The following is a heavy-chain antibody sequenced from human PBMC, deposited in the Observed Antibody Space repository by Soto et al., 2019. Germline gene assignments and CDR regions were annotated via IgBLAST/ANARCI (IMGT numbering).Heavy chain of an antibody. CDR3: ARGGRGSYDY. V-gene: IGHV3-53*04. CDR2: MYIDGST. J-gene: IGHJ4*02. D-gene: IGHD1-26*01. Sequence: EVQLVESGGGLVQPGGSLRLSCAASGFTVSGNYMSWVRQAPGKELEWVAVMYIDGSTYYAESVKGRFTISRHNSKNTLYLPMNSLRGDDTALSYCARGGRGSYDYWGQGTLVTVSS. CDR1: GFTVSGNY.